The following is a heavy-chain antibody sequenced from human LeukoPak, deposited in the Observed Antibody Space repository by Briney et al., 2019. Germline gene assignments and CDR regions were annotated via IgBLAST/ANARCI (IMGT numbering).Heavy chain of an antibody. CDR3: ARGPAVAGPALDY. V-gene: IGHV3-21*01. Sequence: GGSLRLSCAASGFTFSSYSMNWVRQAPRKGLEWVSSISSSSSYIYYADSVKGRFTISRDNAKNSLYLQMNSLRAEDTAVYYCARGPAVAGPALDYWGQGTLVTVSS. J-gene: IGHJ4*02. CDR2: ISSSSSYI. CDR1: GFTFSSYS. D-gene: IGHD6-19*01.